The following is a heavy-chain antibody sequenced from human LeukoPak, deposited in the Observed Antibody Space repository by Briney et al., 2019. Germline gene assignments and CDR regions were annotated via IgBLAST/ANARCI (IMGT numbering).Heavy chain of an antibody. CDR1: GFRFGGYA. J-gene: IGHJ4*02. Sequence: GGSLRLSCSGSGFRFGGYALSWVRQAPGKGLEWVGFIRSKALYGTSEYAASVEGRFSISRDDANNIVYLQMNSLKTEDTAVYFCVRESVRDYYFDFWGQGTLVTVSS. CDR3: VRESVRDYYFDF. CDR2: IRSKALYGTS. V-gene: IGHV3-49*04. D-gene: IGHD3-10*02.